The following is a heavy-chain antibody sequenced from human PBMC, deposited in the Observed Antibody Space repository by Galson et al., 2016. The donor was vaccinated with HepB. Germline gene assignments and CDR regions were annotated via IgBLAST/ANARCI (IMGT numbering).Heavy chain of an antibody. D-gene: IGHD3-22*01. V-gene: IGHV4-31*03. CDR3: ARLSRDPPRGYYDSSGYYYPDYYYGMDV. Sequence: QTLSLTCTVSGGSISSGGYYWSWIRQHPGKGLEWIGYIYYSGSTYYNPSLKSRVTISVDTSKNQFSLKLSSVTAADTAVYYCARLSRDPPRGYYDSSGYYYPDYYYGMDVWGQGTTVTVSS. J-gene: IGHJ6*02. CDR2: IYYSGST. CDR1: GGSISSGGYY.